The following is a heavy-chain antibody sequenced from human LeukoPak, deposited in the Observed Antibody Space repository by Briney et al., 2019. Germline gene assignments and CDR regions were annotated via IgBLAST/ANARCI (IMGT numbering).Heavy chain of an antibody. CDR1: GFTFNNAW. J-gene: IGHJ4*02. V-gene: IGHV3-15*01. Sequence: KSGGSLRLSCTASGFTFNNAWMSWVRQAPGKGLEWVGRIKSRSDGGTTDYAAPVTGRFTISRDDSRNTLYLEMNSLKTEDTAVYYWTSGIVTIDFWGQGTLVTVS. D-gene: IGHD5-18*01. CDR3: TSGIVTIDF. CDR2: IKSRSDGGTT.